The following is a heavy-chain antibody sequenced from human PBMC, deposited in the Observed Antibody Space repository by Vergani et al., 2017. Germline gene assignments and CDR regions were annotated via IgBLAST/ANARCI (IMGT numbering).Heavy chain of an antibody. CDR3: ASLGVPAANQNWFDP. V-gene: IGHV4-59*01. CDR2: IYYSGST. J-gene: IGHJ5*02. Sequence: QVQLQESGPGLVKPSETLSLTCTVSGGSISSYYWSSIRQPPGKGLEWIGYIYYSGSTNYNPSLKSRVTISVDTSKNQFSLKLSSVTAADTAVYYCASLGVPAANQNWFDPWGQGTLVTVSS. CDR1: GGSISSYY. D-gene: IGHD2-2*01.